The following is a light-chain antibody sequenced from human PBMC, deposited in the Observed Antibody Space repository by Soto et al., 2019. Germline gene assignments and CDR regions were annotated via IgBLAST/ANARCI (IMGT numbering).Light chain of an antibody. V-gene: IGKV1D-16*01. Sequence: DVQMTQSPSSLSASVGDRVTITCRASQDINSWLAWYQQKPEKAPKSLIHAASSLQTGVPSRFSCSGSGTDFTLTISSLQPEDSETYYCQQYNISPLTFGGGTKVEIK. CDR1: QDINSW. CDR2: AAS. J-gene: IGKJ4*01. CDR3: QQYNISPLT.